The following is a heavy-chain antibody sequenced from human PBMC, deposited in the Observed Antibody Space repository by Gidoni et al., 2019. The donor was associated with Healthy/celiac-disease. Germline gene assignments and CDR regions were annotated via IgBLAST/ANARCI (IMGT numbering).Heavy chain of an antibody. D-gene: IGHD6-13*01. CDR1: GFTFSSYA. CDR2: ISYDGSNK. CDR3: ARDPLKQQLVPTLGWFDP. V-gene: IGHV3-30-3*01. Sequence: QVQLVESGGGVVQPGRSLRLSCAASGFTFSSYAMHWVRQAPGKGLEWVAVISYDGSNKYYADSVKGRFTISRDNSKNTLYLQMNSLRAEDTAVYYCARDPLKQQLVPTLGWFDPWGQGTLVTVSS. J-gene: IGHJ5*02.